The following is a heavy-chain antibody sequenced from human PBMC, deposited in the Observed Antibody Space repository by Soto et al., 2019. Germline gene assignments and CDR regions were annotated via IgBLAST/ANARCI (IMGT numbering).Heavy chain of an antibody. CDR2: IFHDGTA. CDR3: ARLVYDTRLNYMYFDF. J-gene: IGHJ4*02. V-gene: IGHV4-4*02. D-gene: IGHD3-10*01. Sequence: SETLSLTCAVSGVSISSGNWWTWVRQSPQRGLEYIGEIFHDGTANYYPSFERRVAISADTSKNQFSLKLTSVTAADTAIYFCARLVYDTRLNYMYFDFWGQGTLVTAPQ. CDR1: GVSISSGNW.